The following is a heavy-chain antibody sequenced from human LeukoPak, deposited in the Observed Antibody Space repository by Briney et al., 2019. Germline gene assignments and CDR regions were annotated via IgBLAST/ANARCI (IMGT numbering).Heavy chain of an antibody. CDR2: ISYDGSNK. V-gene: IGHV3-30*18. CDR1: GFTFSSYG. CDR3: AKEGIADYYGLRRYYFDY. Sequence: GGSLRLSCAASGFTFSSYGMHWVRQAPGKGLEWVAVISYDGSNKYYADSVKGRFTISRDNSKNTLYLQMNSLRAEDTAVYYCAKEGIADYYGLRRYYFDYWGQGTLVTVSS. J-gene: IGHJ4*02. D-gene: IGHD3-10*01.